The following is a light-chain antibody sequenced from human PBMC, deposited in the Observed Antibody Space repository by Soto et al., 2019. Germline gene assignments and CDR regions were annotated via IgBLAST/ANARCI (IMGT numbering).Light chain of an antibody. V-gene: IGLV2-8*01. CDR2: EVS. CDR1: SSDVGGYDY. J-gene: IGLJ2*01. CDR3: SSYAGSNQGI. Sequence: QAVLTQPPSASGSPGQSVTISCTGTSSDVGGYDYVSWYQQHPGKAPKLLIYEVSKRPSGVPDRFSGSKSGNTASLTVSGLQADDEADYYCSSYAGSNQGIFGGGTKLTVL.